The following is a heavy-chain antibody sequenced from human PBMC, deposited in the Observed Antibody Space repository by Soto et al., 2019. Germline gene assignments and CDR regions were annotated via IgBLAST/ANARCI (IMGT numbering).Heavy chain of an antibody. CDR2: MNPNSGNT. CDR1: GFTFTSYG. D-gene: IGHD2-2*01. Sequence: GASMKVSCKASGFTFTSYGISWVRQASGQGLEWMGWMNPNSGNTGYAQNFQGRVAMTRDTSISSAYMELSSLRSEDTAVYYCVRGGPHCSGSSCYDDWGQGTLVTVSS. V-gene: IGHV1-8*02. CDR3: VRGGPHCSGSSCYDD. J-gene: IGHJ4*02.